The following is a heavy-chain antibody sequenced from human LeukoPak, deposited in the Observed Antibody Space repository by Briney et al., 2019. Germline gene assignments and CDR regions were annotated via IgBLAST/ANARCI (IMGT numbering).Heavy chain of an antibody. CDR2: IRGDGRAT. J-gene: IGHJ4*02. Sequence: GGSMRLSCAASGFIFTDYWMHWVRQAPGKELVWVARIRGDGRATTYADSVKGRFTISRDNSKNTLYLQMNSLRAEDTAVYYCALRGYSYGKDYWGQGTLVTVSS. D-gene: IGHD5-18*01. V-gene: IGHV3-74*01. CDR1: GFIFTDYW. CDR3: ALRGYSYGKDY.